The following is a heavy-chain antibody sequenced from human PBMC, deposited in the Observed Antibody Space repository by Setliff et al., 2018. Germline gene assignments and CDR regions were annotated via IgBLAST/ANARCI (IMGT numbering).Heavy chain of an antibody. J-gene: IGHJ4*02. Sequence: PSETLSLTCAVYGGSFSGYYWSWIRQPPGKRLEWIGEIIHSGSTNYNPSLKSRVTISMDTSKNQFSLKVSSVTAADTAVYHCARGFAAEYSGNVLGYWGQGTLVTVSS. D-gene: IGHD5-12*01. V-gene: IGHV4-34*01. CDR1: GGSFSGYY. CDR3: ARGFAAEYSGNVLGY. CDR2: IIHSGST.